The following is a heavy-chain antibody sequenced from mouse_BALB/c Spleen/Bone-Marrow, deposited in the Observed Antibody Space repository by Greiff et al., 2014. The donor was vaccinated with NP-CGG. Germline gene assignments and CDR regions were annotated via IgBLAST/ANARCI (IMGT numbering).Heavy chain of an antibody. D-gene: IGHD1-1*01. CDR2: IDPANGNT. CDR1: GFNIKDTY. CDR3: ASYYYGRSSFAC. Sequence: VQLPQPGAELVKPGASVKLSCTASGFNIKDTYIHWVKQRPEQGLEWIGRIDPANGNTKYDPKFQGKATITTDTSSNTAYLQLSSLTSEDTAVYYCASYYYGRSSFACWGQGTLVTVSA. J-gene: IGHJ3*01. V-gene: IGHV14-3*02.